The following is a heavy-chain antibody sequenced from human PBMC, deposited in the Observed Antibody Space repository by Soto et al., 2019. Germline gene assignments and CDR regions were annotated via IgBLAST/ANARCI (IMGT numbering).Heavy chain of an antibody. CDR1: GLTFSKYW. D-gene: IGHD6-19*01. CDR2: IKHDGSEK. CDR3: ASVPGSPGYHGLDV. J-gene: IGHJ6*02. Sequence: EVQLVESGGGLVQPGGSLRLSCATSGLTFSKYWMTWVRQAPGKGLEWVATIKHDGSEKPNLDSVEGRFTISRDNAKNSLSLQMNSLRVEDTAVYFCASVPGSPGYHGLDVWGQGTTVTVSS. V-gene: IGHV3-7*03.